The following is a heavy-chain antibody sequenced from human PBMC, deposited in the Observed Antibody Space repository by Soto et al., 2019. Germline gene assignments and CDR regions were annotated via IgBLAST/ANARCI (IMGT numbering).Heavy chain of an antibody. CDR2: ISTHNENT. D-gene: IGHD2-15*01. J-gene: IGHJ4*02. Sequence: QVPLVQSGAAVKEPGASVKVSCKASGYIFTNYAISWVRQAPGQGLEWVGWISTHNENTKYAQKFQGRVTMTTDTSTSTAYMELRSLRSDDTAVYYCARPPFYCSGAGCFSGRGSYYFDYWGQGTLVTVSS. CDR3: ARPPFYCSGAGCFSGRGSYYFDY. V-gene: IGHV1-18*01. CDR1: GYIFTNYA.